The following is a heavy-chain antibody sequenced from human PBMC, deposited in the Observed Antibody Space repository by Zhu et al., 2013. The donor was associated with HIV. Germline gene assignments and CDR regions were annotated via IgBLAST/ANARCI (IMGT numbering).Heavy chain of an antibody. J-gene: IGHJ4*02. CDR1: GYIFTGYY. V-gene: IGHV1-46*01. CDR3: ATLGGYINGSDS. CDR2: VVPLFGTT. D-gene: IGHD5-18*01. Sequence: QMQLLQSGPELRKPGTSVKVSCKASGYIFTGYYMHWVRQAPGQGLEWMGGVVPLFGTTASAQRFQGRVSFSADTSTGTVFMDLNSLTSEDTAVYYCATLGGYINGSDSWGQGTLVTVSS.